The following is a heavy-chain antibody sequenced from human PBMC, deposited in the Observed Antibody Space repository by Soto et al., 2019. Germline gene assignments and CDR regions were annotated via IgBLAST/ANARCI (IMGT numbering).Heavy chain of an antibody. V-gene: IGHV3-9*01. Sequence: EVQLVESGGGLVQPGRSLRLSCVASGLTFDSYAMHWVRQAPGKGLEWVSGISWNSGSIGYEDSVKGRFTISRDNAQNSLYLEMNRLRVEDTAFYYCVKDIHEQWLVSHFEYWGQGALVTVSS. CDR1: GLTFDSYA. J-gene: IGHJ4*02. CDR2: ISWNSGSI. D-gene: IGHD6-19*01. CDR3: VKDIHEQWLVSHFEY.